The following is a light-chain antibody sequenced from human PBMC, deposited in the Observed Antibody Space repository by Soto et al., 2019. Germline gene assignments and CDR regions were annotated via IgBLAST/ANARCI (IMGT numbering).Light chain of an antibody. V-gene: IGKV1-5*01. CDR1: QIISGW. J-gene: IGKJ1*01. CDR2: DAS. CDR3: QQLRT. Sequence: DIQMTQSPSTLSASVGDRVTITCRASQIISGWLAWYQQKPGKAPKLLIYDASSLESGVPSRFSGSGSGTEFTLTISSLQPDDFVTYYCQQLRTFGQGTKVEIK.